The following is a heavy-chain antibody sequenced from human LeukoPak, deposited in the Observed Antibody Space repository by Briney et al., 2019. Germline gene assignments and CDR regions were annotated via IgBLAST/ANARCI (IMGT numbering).Heavy chain of an antibody. V-gene: IGHV1-69*13. CDR3: ARAEWRRFLEWPLDY. CDR2: IIPIFGTA. J-gene: IGHJ4*02. CDR1: GGTFSSYA. Sequence: SVKVSCKASGGTFSSYAISWVRQAPGQGLEWMGGIIPIFGTANYAQKFRGRVTITADESTSTAYMELSSLRSEDTAVYYCARAEWRRFLEWPLDYWGQGTLVTVSS. D-gene: IGHD3-3*01.